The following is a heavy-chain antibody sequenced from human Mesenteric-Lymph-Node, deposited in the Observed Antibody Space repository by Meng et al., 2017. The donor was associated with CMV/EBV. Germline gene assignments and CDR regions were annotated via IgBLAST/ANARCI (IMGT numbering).Heavy chain of an antibody. J-gene: IGHJ4*02. D-gene: IGHD5-24*01. V-gene: IGHV3-23*01. CDR3: AKAVGNNYAFHFDF. Sequence: GESLKISCAASGFTFSSYWMSWVRQAPGKGLEWVSSISGSGRTTYYADSVKGRFTISRDNSKNALYLQMNSLRADDTAVYYCAKAVGNNYAFHFDFWGQGTLVTVSS. CDR1: GFTFSSYW. CDR2: ISGSGRTT.